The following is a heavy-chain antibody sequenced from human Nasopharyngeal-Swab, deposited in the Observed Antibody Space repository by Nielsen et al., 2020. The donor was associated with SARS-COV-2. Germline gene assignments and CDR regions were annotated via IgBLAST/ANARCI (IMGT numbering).Heavy chain of an antibody. D-gene: IGHD1-26*01. CDR1: GFTFGDYA. J-gene: IGHJ4*02. V-gene: IGHV3-49*03. CDR3: TRADVRPAGSGSYYEYHDY. CDR2: IRSKAYGGTT. Sequence: GGSLRLSCTASGFTFGDYAMSWFRRAPGKGLEWVGFIRSKAYGGTTEYAASVKGRFTISRDDSKSIAYLQMNSLKTEDTAVYYCTRADVRPAGSGSYYEYHDYWGQGTLVTVSS.